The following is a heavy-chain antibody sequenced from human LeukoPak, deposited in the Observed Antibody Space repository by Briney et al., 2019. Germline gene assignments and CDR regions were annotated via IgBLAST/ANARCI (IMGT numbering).Heavy chain of an antibody. CDR3: AREGIAARRDHDY. CDR1: GGTFSSYA. CDR2: IIPIFGTA. Sequence: ASVKVSCKASGGTFSSYAISWVRQAPGQGLEWMGGIIPIFGTANYAQKFQGRVTITTDESTSTAYMELSSLRSEDTAVYYCAREGIAARRDHDYWGQGTLVTVSS. D-gene: IGHD6-6*01. J-gene: IGHJ4*02. V-gene: IGHV1-69*05.